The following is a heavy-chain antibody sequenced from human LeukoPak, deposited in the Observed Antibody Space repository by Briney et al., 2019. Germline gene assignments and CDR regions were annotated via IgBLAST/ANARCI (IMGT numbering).Heavy chain of an antibody. CDR1: GFTFSSYA. CDR3: AKELVADYYYYLDV. J-gene: IGHJ6*03. V-gene: IGHV3-23*01. Sequence: GGSLRLSCAASGFTFSSYAMSWVRQAPGKGLGWVSAISGSDGRTYYAGSVKGRFTISRDNAKNSLYLQMNSLRVEDTAIYYCAKELVADYYYYLDVWGKGTTVTVSS. CDR2: ISGSDGRT. D-gene: IGHD3-16*02.